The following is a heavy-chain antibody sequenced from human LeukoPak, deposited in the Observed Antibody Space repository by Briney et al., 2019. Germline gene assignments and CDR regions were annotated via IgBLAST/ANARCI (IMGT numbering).Heavy chain of an antibody. CDR3: ARVSQPAGDLDTAMSPFFDY. CDR2: INHSGST. J-gene: IGHJ4*02. Sequence: SETLSLTCAVSGGSFSGYYWSWIRQPPGKGLEWIGEINHSGSTNYNPSLKSRVTISVDTSKNQFSLKLSSVTAADTAVYYCARVSQPAGDLDTAMSPFFDYWGQGTLVTVSS. V-gene: IGHV4-34*01. CDR1: GGSFSGYY. D-gene: IGHD5-18*01.